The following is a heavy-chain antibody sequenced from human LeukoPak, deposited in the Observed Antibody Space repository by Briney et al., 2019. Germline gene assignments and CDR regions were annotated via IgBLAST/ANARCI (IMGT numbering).Heavy chain of an antibody. CDR3: ASHYRSSWYYFDY. V-gene: IGHV5-51*01. CDR2: IYPGDSDT. Sequence: GESLKISCKGSGYSFTSYWIGWVRQMPGKGLEWMGIIYPGDSDTRYSPSFQGQVTISADKSISTAYLQWSSLKASDTAMYYCASHYRSSWYYFDYWGQGTLVTVSS. CDR1: GYSFTSYW. J-gene: IGHJ4*02. D-gene: IGHD6-13*01.